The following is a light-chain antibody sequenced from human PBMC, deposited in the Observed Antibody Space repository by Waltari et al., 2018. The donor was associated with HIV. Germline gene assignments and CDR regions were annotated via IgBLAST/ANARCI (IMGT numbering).Light chain of an antibody. V-gene: IGLV1-40*01. CDR1: SSNIGAGCD. Sequence: QSVLTQPPSVSGAPGQRVPISCTGVSSNIGAGCDLHWYQQLPGTAPKLLIYGNTNRPSGVPDRFSGSKSGTSASLAITGLQAEDEADYFCQSYDSSLSGYVFGTGTKVTVL. CDR2: GNT. J-gene: IGLJ1*01. CDR3: QSYDSSLSGYV.